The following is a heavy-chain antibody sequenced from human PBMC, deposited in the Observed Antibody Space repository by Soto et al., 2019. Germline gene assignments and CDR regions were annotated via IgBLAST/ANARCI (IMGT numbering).Heavy chain of an antibody. J-gene: IGHJ6*02. CDR2: ISFDVSNK. Sequence: QMQLVESGGGVVQPGESLRLSCAASGFTFNYYPMHWVRQTPGKGLEWVAVISFDVSNKYYADSVKGRFTISRDNSKNMLYLQMNSLRAEDEAVYYRARLPGALVAVLYIYPLDGREAMSDVDVWGQGTTVSVSS. CDR3: ARLPGALVAVLYIYPLDGREAMSDVDV. V-gene: IGHV3-30-3*01. D-gene: IGHD6-19*01. CDR1: GFTFNYYP.